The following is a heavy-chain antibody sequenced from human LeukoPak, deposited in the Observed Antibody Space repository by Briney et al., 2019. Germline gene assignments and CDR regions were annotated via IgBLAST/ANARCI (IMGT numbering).Heavy chain of an antibody. J-gene: IGHJ4*02. V-gene: IGHV4-30-2*01. D-gene: IGHD3-9*01. CDR1: GGSISSGGYS. CDR3: ARGNDILTGYPTLDY. CDR2: IYHSGST. Sequence: SQTLSLTCAVSGGSISSGGYSWSWIRQPPGKGLEWIGYIYHSGSTYYNPSLKSRVTISVDRSKNQFSLKLSSVTAADTAVYYCARGNDILTGYPTLDYWGQGTLVTVSS.